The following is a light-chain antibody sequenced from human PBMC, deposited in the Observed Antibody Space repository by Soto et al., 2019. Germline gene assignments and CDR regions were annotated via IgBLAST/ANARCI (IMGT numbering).Light chain of an antibody. V-gene: IGLV1-44*01. CDR3: QSYDASLSGYV. J-gene: IGLJ1*01. CDR2: SNN. Sequence: QSVLTQPPSASGTPGQRVTISCSGSSSNIGSNSVSWYQQLPGTAPKLLIYSNNQRPSGVPDRFSGSKSGTSASLAISGLQSGDEADYYCQSYDASLSGYVFGTGTKVTVL. CDR1: SSNIGSNS.